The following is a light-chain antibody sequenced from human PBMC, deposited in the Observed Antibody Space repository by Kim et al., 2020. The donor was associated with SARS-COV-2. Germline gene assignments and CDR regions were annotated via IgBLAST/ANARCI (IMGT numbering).Light chain of an antibody. Sequence: SVALGQTATITCGGNNIASKNVQWYQQRPGQAPVLVIYRDRSRPSGIPERFSGSNSWNTATLTISGAQAGDEADFYCQVWDTNTVVFGGGTQLTVL. CDR3: QVWDTNTVV. V-gene: IGLV3-9*01. CDR1: NIASKN. J-gene: IGLJ3*02. CDR2: RDR.